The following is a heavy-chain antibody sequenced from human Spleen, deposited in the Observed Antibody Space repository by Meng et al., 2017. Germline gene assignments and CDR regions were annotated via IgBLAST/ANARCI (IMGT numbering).Heavy chain of an antibody. Sequence: SETLSLTCAVSGGSISSSNWWSWVRQPPGKGLEWIGEIYHSGSTNYNPSLKSRVTISVDKSKNQSSLKLSSVTAADTAVYYCARVQGFYYDSSGFDAYYYYYYGMDVWGQGTTVTVSS. CDR2: IYHSGST. V-gene: IGHV4-4*02. CDR1: GGSISSSNW. J-gene: IGHJ6*02. D-gene: IGHD3-22*01. CDR3: ARVQGFYYDSSGFDAYYYYYYGMDV.